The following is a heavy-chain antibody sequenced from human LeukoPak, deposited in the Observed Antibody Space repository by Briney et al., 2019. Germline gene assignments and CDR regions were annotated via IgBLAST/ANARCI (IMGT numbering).Heavy chain of an antibody. CDR2: MNPNSGNT. CDR1: GYTFTSYD. D-gene: IGHD6-13*01. J-gene: IGHJ6*03. V-gene: IGHV1-8*03. Sequence: ASVKVSCKASGYTFTSYDINWVRQATGQGLEWMGWMNPNSGNTGYAQKFQGRVTITRNTSISTAYMELSSLRSEDTAVYYCARGGIAAAGAYYYYMDVWGKGTTVTVSS. CDR3: ARGGIAAAGAYYYYMDV.